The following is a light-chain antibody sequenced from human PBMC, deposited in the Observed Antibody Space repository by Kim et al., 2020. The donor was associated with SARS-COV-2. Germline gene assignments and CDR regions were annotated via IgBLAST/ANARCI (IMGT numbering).Light chain of an antibody. J-gene: IGLJ1*01. CDR3: AAWDDSLSVVYL. Sequence: QSVLTQPPSASGTPGQRVTISCSGSSSNIGSNYVYWYQQLPGTAPKLLIYRNNQRPSGVPDRFSGSKSGTSASLAISGLRSEDEADYYCAAWDDSLSVVYLFGTGTKVTVL. V-gene: IGLV1-47*01. CDR2: RNN. CDR1: SSNIGSNY.